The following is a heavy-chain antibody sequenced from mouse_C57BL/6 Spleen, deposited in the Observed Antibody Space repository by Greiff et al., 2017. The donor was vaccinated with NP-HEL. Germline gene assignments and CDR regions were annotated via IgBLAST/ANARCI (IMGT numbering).Heavy chain of an antibody. CDR3: ARYYSNPGWFAY. D-gene: IGHD2-5*01. CDR1: GYAFSSYW. V-gene: IGHV1-80*01. Sequence: QVQLQQSGAELVKPGASVKISCKASGYAFSSYWMNWVKQRPGKGLEWIGQIYPGDGDPNYNGKFKGKATLTADKSSSTAYMQLSSLTSEDSAVYFCARYYSNPGWFAYWGQGTLVTVSA. J-gene: IGHJ3*01. CDR2: IYPGDGDP.